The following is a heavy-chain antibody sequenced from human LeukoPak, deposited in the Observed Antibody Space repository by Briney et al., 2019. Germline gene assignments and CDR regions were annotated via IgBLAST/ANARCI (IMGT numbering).Heavy chain of an antibody. Sequence: SVKGSCQASGGTFSSYAISWGRQAPGQRVEWMGGIIPIFGTANYAQKFQGRVTITADESTSTAYMELSSLRSEDAAVYYCARDYSGSYSYFDYWGRGTLVTVSS. CDR1: GGTFSSYA. CDR3: ARDYSGSYSYFDY. V-gene: IGHV1-69*13. CDR2: IIPIFGTA. J-gene: IGHJ4*02. D-gene: IGHD1-26*01.